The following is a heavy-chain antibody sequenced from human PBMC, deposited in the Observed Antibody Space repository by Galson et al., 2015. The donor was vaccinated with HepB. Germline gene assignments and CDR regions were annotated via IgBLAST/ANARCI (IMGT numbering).Heavy chain of an antibody. CDR3: ARSVGGWSDP. CDR1: GFAFSNYA. V-gene: IGHV3-23*01. CDR2: ITSSGSNT. D-gene: IGHD1-26*01. Sequence: FLRLSCAASGFAFSNYAMHWVRQAPGKGLEWVSSITSSGSNTYYADSMRDRFSISRDNSKSTLYLQMNSLRDEDTAIYRCARSVGGWSDPWGQGTLVTVSS. J-gene: IGHJ5*02.